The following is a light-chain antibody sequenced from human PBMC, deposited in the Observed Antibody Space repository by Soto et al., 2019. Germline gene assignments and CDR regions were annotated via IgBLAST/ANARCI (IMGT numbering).Light chain of an antibody. CDR2: EGT. J-gene: IGLJ2*01. V-gene: IGLV2-23*01. CDR1: NSDVGSDNL. Sequence: QSALTQPASVSGSPGQSITISCTGTNSDVGSDNLVSWYQQHPDKAPQLIIYEGTKRPSGVSNRFSGSRSGNTASLTISGLQAEDEADYYCCSYAGSSTHVVFGGGTKLTVL. CDR3: CSYAGSSTHVV.